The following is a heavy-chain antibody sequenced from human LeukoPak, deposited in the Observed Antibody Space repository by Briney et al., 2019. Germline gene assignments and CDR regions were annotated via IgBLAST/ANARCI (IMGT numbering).Heavy chain of an antibody. CDR2: IYYGGTI. CDR3: ARHDGRSGGTMGAFDF. D-gene: IGHD4-23*01. J-gene: IGHJ5*01. CDR1: GGSFSGYY. Sequence: SETLSLTCAVYGGSFSGYYWSWIRQPPGKGLEWIGSIYYGGTIFYNPPLNSRVTISVDTSKNQFSLQLNSVTAADTAFYYCARHDGRSGGTMGAFDFWGQGSLVTVSS. V-gene: IGHV4-34*01.